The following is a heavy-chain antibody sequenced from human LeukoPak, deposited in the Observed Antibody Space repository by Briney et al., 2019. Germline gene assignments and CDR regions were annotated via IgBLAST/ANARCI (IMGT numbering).Heavy chain of an antibody. CDR1: GGSISSGGYY. J-gene: IGHJ4*02. V-gene: IGHV4-31*03. D-gene: IGHD3-22*01. CDR3: ARVGSSGPTLDY. Sequence: PSQTLSLTCTVSGGSISSGGYYWSWIRQHPGKGLEWIGYIYYSGSTYYNPSLKSRVTISVDTSKNQFSLKLSSVTAADTAVYYCARVGSSGPTLDYWGQGTLVTDSS. CDR2: IYYSGST.